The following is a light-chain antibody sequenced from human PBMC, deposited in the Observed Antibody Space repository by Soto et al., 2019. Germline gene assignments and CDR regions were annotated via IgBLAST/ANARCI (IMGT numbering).Light chain of an antibody. Sequence: DIQMTQSPSSMSASVGDRVTITCRASQGIDNWLAWYQQKPGKAPKILIYSASTLQSGVPSRFSGSGSGTDFTLTISSLLPEDFATYFCQRTNSFPPYTFGQGTKLEIK. CDR1: QGIDNW. CDR3: QRTNSFPPYT. J-gene: IGKJ2*01. CDR2: SAS. V-gene: IGKV1-12*01.